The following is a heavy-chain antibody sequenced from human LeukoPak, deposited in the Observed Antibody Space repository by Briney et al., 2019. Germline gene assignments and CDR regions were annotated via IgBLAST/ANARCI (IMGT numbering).Heavy chain of an antibody. CDR3: ARDSHIVVVPAAPPDY. Sequence: VASVKVSCKASGYTFTSYGISWVRQAPGQGLEWMGWISAYNGNTNYAQKLQGRVTMTTDTSTSTAYMELRSLRSDDTAVYYCARDSHIVVVPAAPPDYWGQGTLVTVSS. J-gene: IGHJ4*02. V-gene: IGHV1-18*01. D-gene: IGHD2-2*01. CDR1: GYTFTSYG. CDR2: ISAYNGNT.